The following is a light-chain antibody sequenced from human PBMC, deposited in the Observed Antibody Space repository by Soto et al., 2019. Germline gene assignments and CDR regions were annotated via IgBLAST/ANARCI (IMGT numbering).Light chain of an antibody. CDR3: QQYGSSPRYT. Sequence: EIVLTQSPGTLSLSPGERATLSCRASQSVSSSYFAWYQQKPGPAPRLLIYAASSRATGIPARFSGSGSGTDFTLTISSLEPEDFAVYYCQQYGSSPRYTFGQGTQLEIK. J-gene: IGKJ2*01. V-gene: IGKV3-20*01. CDR1: QSVSSSY. CDR2: AAS.